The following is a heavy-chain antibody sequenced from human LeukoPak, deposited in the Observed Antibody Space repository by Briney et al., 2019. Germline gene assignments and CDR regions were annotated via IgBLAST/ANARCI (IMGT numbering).Heavy chain of an antibody. Sequence: GESLKISCKGSGHSFTSSWVGWVRQMPGKGLEWMGIIYPGDSDTRYSPSFQGQVPISADRSISTAYLQWSSLKASDSAMYYCARLSIPGSDWYGYYFDYWGQGTLVTVSS. CDR2: IYPGDSDT. D-gene: IGHD6-19*01. J-gene: IGHJ4*02. CDR3: ARLSIPGSDWYGYYFDY. CDR1: GHSFTSSW. V-gene: IGHV5-51*01.